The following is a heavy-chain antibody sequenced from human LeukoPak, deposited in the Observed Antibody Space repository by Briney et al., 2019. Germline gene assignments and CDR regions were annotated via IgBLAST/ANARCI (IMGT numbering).Heavy chain of an antibody. V-gene: IGHV3-11*04. Sequence: PGGPLRLSCAASGFTFSDYYMSWIRQAPGKGLEWVSYISSSGSTIYYADSVKGRFTISRDNSKNTLYLQMNSLRAEDTAVYYCARDHLKTTDLNWFDPWGQGTLVTVSS. D-gene: IGHD4-17*01. CDR2: ISSSGSTI. CDR1: GFTFSDYY. J-gene: IGHJ5*02. CDR3: ARDHLKTTDLNWFDP.